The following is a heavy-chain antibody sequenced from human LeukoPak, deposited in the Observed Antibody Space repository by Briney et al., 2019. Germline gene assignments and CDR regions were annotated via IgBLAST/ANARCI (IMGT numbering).Heavy chain of an antibody. Sequence: PGGSLRLSCAASGFTFSSYGMHWVRHAPGKGLEWVAFIWYDGSNKYYADSVKGRFTISRDNSKNTLYLQMNSLRAEDTAVYYCARTTPRWLQLPVDYWGQGTLVTVSS. CDR1: GFTFSSYG. CDR2: IWYDGSNK. V-gene: IGHV3-30*02. CDR3: ARTTPRWLQLPVDY. D-gene: IGHD5-24*01. J-gene: IGHJ4*02.